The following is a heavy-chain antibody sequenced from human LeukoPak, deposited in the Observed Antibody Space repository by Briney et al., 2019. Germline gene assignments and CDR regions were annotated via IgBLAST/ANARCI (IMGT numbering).Heavy chain of an antibody. V-gene: IGHV3-30*18. CDR2: ISYDGSNK. D-gene: IGHD3-22*01. J-gene: IGHJ6*02. CDR3: AKDQHYDSNSLDV. CDR1: GFTFSSYG. Sequence: QPGGSLRLSCAASGFTFSSYGMHWVRQPPGKGLEWVAVISYDGSNKYYADSVKGRFSISRDNSKNTLYLQMNSLRPEDTAVYNCAKDQHYDSNSLDVWGPGTTVTVSS.